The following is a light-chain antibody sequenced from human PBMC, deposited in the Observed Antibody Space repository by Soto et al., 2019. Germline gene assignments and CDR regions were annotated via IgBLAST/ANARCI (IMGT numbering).Light chain of an antibody. CDR3: RSYTSRG. J-gene: IGLJ1*01. CDR1: SSDDGGYNY. Sequence: QSTLTQPASVSGCHGQSITISCAGTSSDDGGYNYVSWYQQHPGKAPKLMIYEVSNRPSGVSNRFSGSKSGNTASLTISGLQAEDEADYYCRSYTSRGFGTGTRSPS. V-gene: IGLV2-14*01. CDR2: EVS.